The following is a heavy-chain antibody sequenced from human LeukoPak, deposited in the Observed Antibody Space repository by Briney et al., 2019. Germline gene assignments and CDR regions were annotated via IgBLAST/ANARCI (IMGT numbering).Heavy chain of an antibody. CDR1: GGSFSGYY. CDR2: INHSGST. J-gene: IGHJ4*02. CDR3: AREGYSYGSYVDY. V-gene: IGHV4-34*01. Sequence: PSETLSLTCAVYGGSFSGYYWSWIRQPPGKGLEWIGEINHSGSTNYNPSLKSRVTISVDTSKNQFSLKLSSVTAADTAVYYCAREGYSYGSYVDYWGQGTLVTVSS. D-gene: IGHD5-18*01.